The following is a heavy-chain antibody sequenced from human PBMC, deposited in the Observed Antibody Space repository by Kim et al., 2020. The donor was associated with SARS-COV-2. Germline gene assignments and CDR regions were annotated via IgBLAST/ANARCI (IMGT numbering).Heavy chain of an antibody. CDR1: GGSFSGYY. CDR3: ARGREYSSGWYFGGY. Sequence: SETLSLTCAVYGGSFSGYYWSWIRQPPGKGLEWIGEINHSGSTNYNPSLKSRVTISVDTSKNQFSLKLSSVTAADTAVYYCARGREYSSGWYFGGYWGQGTLVTVSS. D-gene: IGHD6-19*01. J-gene: IGHJ4*02. V-gene: IGHV4-34*01. CDR2: INHSGST.